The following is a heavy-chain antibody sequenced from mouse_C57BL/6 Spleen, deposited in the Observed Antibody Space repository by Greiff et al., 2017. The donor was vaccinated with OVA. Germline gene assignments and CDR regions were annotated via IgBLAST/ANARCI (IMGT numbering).Heavy chain of an antibody. Sequence: VQLQQPGAELVKPGASVKMSCKASGYTFTSYWITWVKQRPGQGLEWIGDIYPGSGSTNYNEKFKSKATLTVDTSSSTAYMQLSSLTSEDSAVYYCARSYYDYGYYAMDYWGQGTSVTVSS. CDR2: IYPGSGST. CDR1: GYTFTSYW. V-gene: IGHV1-55*01. CDR3: ARSYYDYGYYAMDY. J-gene: IGHJ4*01. D-gene: IGHD2-4*01.